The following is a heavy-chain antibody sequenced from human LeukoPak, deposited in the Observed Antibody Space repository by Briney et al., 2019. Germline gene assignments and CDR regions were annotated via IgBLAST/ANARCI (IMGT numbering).Heavy chain of an antibody. J-gene: IGHJ6*03. V-gene: IGHV3-33*01. D-gene: IGHD6-6*01. CDR1: GFTFSSYG. CDR3: ATMIEYSSSSGYYYYYMDV. Sequence: GRSLRLSCAASGFTFSSYGMHWVRQAPGKGLEWVAVIWYDGSNKYYADSVKGRFTISRDNSKNTLYPQMNSLRAEDTAVYYCATMIEYSSSSGYYYYYMDVWGKGTTVTVSS. CDR2: IWYDGSNK.